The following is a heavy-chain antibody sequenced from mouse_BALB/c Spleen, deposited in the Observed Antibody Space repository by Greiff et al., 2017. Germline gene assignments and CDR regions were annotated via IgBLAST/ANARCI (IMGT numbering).Heavy chain of an antibody. D-gene: IGHD1-1*01. CDR2: ISSGSSTI. Sequence: EVKLVESGGGLVQPGGSRKLSCAASGFTFSSFEMHWVRQAPEKGLEWVAYISSGSSTIYYADTVKGRFTISRDNTKNTLFLQMTSLRSEDTAMYSSASGGYYGSNAMDYWGQGTTVTVSS. V-gene: IGHV5-17*02. CDR1: GFTFSSFE. CDR3: ASGGYYGSNAMDY. J-gene: IGHJ4*01.